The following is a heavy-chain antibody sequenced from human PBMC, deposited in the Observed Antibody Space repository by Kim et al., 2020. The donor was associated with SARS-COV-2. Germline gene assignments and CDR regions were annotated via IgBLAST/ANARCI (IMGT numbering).Heavy chain of an antibody. J-gene: IGHJ5*02. CDR2: IFHLGST. CDR3: ARSYYTSGHPFRS. D-gene: IGHD2-2*02. V-gene: IGHV4-38-2*02. CDR1: DYPIGSGYY. Sequence: SETLSLICTVSDYPIGSGYYWGWIRQPPGKGLEWIGNIFHLGSTFYNPSLKSRLTISLDTSKNLFSLELSSVTAADTAVYYCARSYYTSGHPFRSWGQGT.